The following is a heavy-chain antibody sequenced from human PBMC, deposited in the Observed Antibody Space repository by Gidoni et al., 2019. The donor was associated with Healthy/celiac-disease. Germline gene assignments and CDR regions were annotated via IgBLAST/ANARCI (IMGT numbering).Heavy chain of an antibody. D-gene: IGHD6-13*01. Sequence: EVQLVESGGGLVQPGGSLRLSCAASGFTFSSYSMNWVRQAPGKGLEWVSYISSSSSTIYYADSVKGRFTISRDNAKNSLYLQMNSLRAEDTAVYYCASASTHSSSWYYFDYWGQGTLVTVSS. CDR1: GFTFSSYS. J-gene: IGHJ4*02. V-gene: IGHV3-48*01. CDR2: ISSSSSTI. CDR3: ASASTHSSSWYYFDY.